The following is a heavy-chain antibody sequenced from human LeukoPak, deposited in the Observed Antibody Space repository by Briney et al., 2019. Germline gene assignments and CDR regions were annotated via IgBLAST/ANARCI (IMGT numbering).Heavy chain of an antibody. Sequence: SETLSLTCTVSGDSLSSGDYYWSWIRQPPGKGLEWIGYIYYSGSTYYNPSLKSRVTISVDTSKNQFSLKLSSVTAADTAVYYCARGRDYGSGSDYWGQGTLVTVSS. CDR1: GDSLSSGDYY. J-gene: IGHJ4*02. CDR3: ARGRDYGSGSDY. CDR2: IYYSGST. V-gene: IGHV4-30-4*01. D-gene: IGHD3-10*01.